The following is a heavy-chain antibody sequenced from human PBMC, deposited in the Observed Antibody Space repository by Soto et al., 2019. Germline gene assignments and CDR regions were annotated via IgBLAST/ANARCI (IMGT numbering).Heavy chain of an antibody. Sequence: GGSLRLSCSVSGFTFSSITMHWVRQAPGKGLEYVSSINIYGGGTYYADSVKGRFSISRDTSKNTLYLQMGSLRVDDTATYYCVKDRYVDYWGLGTVVTVSS. V-gene: IGHV3-64D*06. CDR3: VKDRYVDY. CDR1: GFTFSSIT. J-gene: IGHJ4*02. CDR2: INIYGGGT.